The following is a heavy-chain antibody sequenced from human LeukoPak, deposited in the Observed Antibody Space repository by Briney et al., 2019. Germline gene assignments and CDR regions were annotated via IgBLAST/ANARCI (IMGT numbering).Heavy chain of an antibody. CDR1: GGTFSGYA. J-gene: IGHJ3*02. V-gene: IGHV1-69*05. CDR2: IIPIFGTA. D-gene: IGHD2-2*01. CDR3: ARVGCSSTSCLGAFDI. Sequence: SVKVSCKASGGTFSGYAISWVRQAPGQGLEWMGGIIPIFGTANYAQKFQGRVTITTDESTSTAYMELSSLRSEDTAVYYCARVGCSSTSCLGAFDIWGQGTMVTVSS.